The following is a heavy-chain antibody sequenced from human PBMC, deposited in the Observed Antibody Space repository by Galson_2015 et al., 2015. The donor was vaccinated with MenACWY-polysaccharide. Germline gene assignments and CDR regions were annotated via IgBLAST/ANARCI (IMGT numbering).Heavy chain of an antibody. CDR1: GYTFTTSA. V-gene: IGHV1-3*01. D-gene: IGHD3-10*01. CDR3: ARDRATQGPGSGWCGP. CDR2: INAGNDDT. J-gene: IGHJ5*02. Sequence: SVKVSCKASGYTFTTSAIHWVRQAPGQRLEWMGWINAGNDDTKYSQNFQGRVSITTDTSTSTVYMELSSLRFEDTAVYYCARDRATQGPGSGWCGPCGQGTPVIVSS.